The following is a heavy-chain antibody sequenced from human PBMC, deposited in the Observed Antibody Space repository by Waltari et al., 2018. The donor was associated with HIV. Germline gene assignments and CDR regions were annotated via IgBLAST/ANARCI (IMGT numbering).Heavy chain of an antibody. J-gene: IGHJ6*02. CDR2: ISNDGSNK. Sequence: QVQLVQSGVGAVPPGMYMGLSCAASVLVSRSSAMHWLRQAPGKGLEWGAVISNDGSNKYYADSVKGRFTISRDNSKNTLYLQMNSLRAEDTAVYYCARDWGSLRDDYYYYGMDVWGQGTTVTVSS. CDR3: ARDWGSLRDDYYYYGMDV. CDR1: VLVSRSSA. V-gene: IGHV3-30*04. D-gene: IGHD3-16*01.